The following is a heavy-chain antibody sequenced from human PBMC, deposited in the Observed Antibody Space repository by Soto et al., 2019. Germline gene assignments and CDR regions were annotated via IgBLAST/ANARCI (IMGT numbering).Heavy chain of an antibody. J-gene: IGHJ5*02. V-gene: IGHV3-23*01. CDR1: GFTFSSYA. CDR3: AKDRGYCSSTSCSVGGWFDP. CDR2: ISGSGGST. Sequence: GGSLRLSCAASGFTFSSYAMSWVRQAPGKGLEWVSAISGSGGSTYYADSVKGRFTISRDNSKNTLYLQMNSLRAEDTAVYYCAKDRGYCSSTSCSVGGWFDPWGQGTLVTVSS. D-gene: IGHD2-2*03.